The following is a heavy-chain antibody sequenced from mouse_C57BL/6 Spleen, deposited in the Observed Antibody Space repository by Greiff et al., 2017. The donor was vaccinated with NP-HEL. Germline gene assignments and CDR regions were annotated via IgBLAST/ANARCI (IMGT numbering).Heavy chain of an antibody. CDR3: ARSDYYGSSYRFAY. CDR2: IYPGSGST. V-gene: IGHV1-55*01. Sequence: QVQLQQPGAELVKPGASVKMSCKASGYTFTSYWITWVKQRPGQGLEWIGDIYPGSGSTNYNGKFKGKATLTADKSSSTAYMQLSSLTSEDSAVYFCARSDYYGSSYRFAYWGQGTLVTVSA. D-gene: IGHD1-1*01. CDR1: GYTFTSYW. J-gene: IGHJ3*01.